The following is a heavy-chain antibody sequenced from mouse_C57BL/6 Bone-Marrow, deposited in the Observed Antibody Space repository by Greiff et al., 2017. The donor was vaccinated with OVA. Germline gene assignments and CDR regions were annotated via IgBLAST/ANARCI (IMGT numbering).Heavy chain of an antibody. V-gene: IGHV1-4*01. CDR2: INPSSGYT. CDR1: GYTFTSYT. J-gene: IGHJ2*01. CDR3: ARGPLDY. Sequence: VKVVESGAELARPGASVKMSCKASGYTFTSYTMHWVKQRPGQGLEWIGYINPSSGYTKYNQKFKDKATLTADKSSSTAYMQLSSLTSEDSAVYYCARGPLDYWGQGTTLTVSS.